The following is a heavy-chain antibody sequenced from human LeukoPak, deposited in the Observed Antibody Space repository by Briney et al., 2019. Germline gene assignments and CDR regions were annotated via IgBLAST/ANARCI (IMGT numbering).Heavy chain of an antibody. D-gene: IGHD3-10*01. Sequence: PSETLSLTCTVSGGSINSGSYYWSWIRQPAGKGLEWIGRIYTSGSTNYNPSLKSRVTISVDTSKNQFSLKLSSVTAADTAVYYCARVEEGYGSGRRENYYYYYMDVWGKGTTVTISS. CDR1: GGSINSGSYY. CDR2: IYTSGST. J-gene: IGHJ6*03. V-gene: IGHV4-61*02. CDR3: ARVEEGYGSGRRENYYYYYMDV.